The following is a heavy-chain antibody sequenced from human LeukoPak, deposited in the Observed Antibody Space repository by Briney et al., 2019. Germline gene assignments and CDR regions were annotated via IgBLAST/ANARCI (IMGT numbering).Heavy chain of an antibody. Sequence: KPSETLSLTCTVSGGSISSYYWSWIRQPPGKGLEWIGYIYYSGSTNYNPSLKSRVTISVDTSKNQFSLKLSSVTAADTAVYYCARLSRGYDWGTFDYWGQGTLVTVSS. CDR3: ARLSRGYDWGTFDY. CDR1: GGSISSYY. V-gene: IGHV4-59*01. D-gene: IGHD5-12*01. J-gene: IGHJ4*02. CDR2: IYYSGST.